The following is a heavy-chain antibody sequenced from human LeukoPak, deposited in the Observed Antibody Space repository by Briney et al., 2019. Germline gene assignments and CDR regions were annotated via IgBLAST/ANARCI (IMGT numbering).Heavy chain of an antibody. J-gene: IGHJ5*02. CDR3: ASHQVVPAAQPTNWFDP. D-gene: IGHD2-2*01. V-gene: IGHV4-38-2*01. CDR2: IYHSGST. CDR1: GYSISSGYY. Sequence: SETLSLTCAVSGYSISSGYYWGWIRPPPGKGLEWIGGIYHSGSTYYNPSLKSRVTISVDTSKNQFSLKLSSVTAADTAVYYCASHQVVPAAQPTNWFDPWGQGTLVTVSS.